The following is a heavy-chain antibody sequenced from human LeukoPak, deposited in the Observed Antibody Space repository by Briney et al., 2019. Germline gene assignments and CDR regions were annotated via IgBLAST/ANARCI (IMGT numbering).Heavy chain of an antibody. J-gene: IGHJ5*02. CDR2: IYYSGNT. CDR1: GGSISDYY. CDR3: ARVSCTTTSCPGWFDP. D-gene: IGHD2-2*01. V-gene: IGHV4-59*01. Sequence: PSETLSLTCTVSGGSISDYYRSWVRQPPGKGLEWIGYIYYSGNTNYNPSLKSRVAISVDTSKNQFSLRLSSVTAADTAVYLCARVSCTTTSCPGWFDPWGQGTLVTVSS.